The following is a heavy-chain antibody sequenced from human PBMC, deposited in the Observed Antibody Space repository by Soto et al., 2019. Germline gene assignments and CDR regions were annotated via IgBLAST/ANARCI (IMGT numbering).Heavy chain of an antibody. V-gene: IGHV4-59*01. CDR2: IYYSGST. D-gene: IGHD3-3*01. CDR3: ARSAYYDFWSGTNVYNWFDP. J-gene: IGHJ5*02. Sequence: SETLSLTCTVSGGSISSYYWSWIRQPPGKGLEWIGYIYYSGSTNYNPSLKSRVTISVDTSKNQFSLKLSSVTAADTAVYYCARSAYYDFWSGTNVYNWFDPWGQGTLVTVSS. CDR1: GGSISSYY.